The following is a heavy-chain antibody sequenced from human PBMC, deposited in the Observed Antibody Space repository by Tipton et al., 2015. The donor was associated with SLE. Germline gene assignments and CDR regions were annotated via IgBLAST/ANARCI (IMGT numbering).Heavy chain of an antibody. Sequence: TLSLTCTVSGGSISSSSYYWGWIRQPPGKGLEWIGYIYYSGSINYNPSLKSRVTISVDTSKNQFSLNVSSVTAADTAVYYCARVGSSWYVGYYYYMDVWGKGTTVTVSS. CDR1: GGSISSSSYY. D-gene: IGHD6-13*01. V-gene: IGHV4-39*07. CDR2: IYYSGSI. CDR3: ARVGSSWYVGYYYYMDV. J-gene: IGHJ6*03.